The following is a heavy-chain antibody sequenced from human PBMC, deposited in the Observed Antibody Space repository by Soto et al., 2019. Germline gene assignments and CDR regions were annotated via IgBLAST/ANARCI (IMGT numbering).Heavy chain of an antibody. J-gene: IGHJ3*02. D-gene: IGHD2-21*02. CDR1: GFNFRSYS. CDR3: ARDRAVVTAIYAFDN. CDR2: ITSSSSTI. Sequence: GGSLRLSCAASGFNFRSYSMSWVRQAPGKGLEWVSYITSSSSTINYADSVKGRFTISRDDAKNSLYLQKNSLRDEDTAVYYCARDRAVVTAIYAFDNWGQGTMVTVSS. V-gene: IGHV3-48*02.